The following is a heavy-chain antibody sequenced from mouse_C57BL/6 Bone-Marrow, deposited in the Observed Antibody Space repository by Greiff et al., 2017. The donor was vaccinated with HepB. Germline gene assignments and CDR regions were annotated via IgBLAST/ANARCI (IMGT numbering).Heavy chain of an antibody. Sequence: EVQLQQSGPELVKPGASVKISCKASGYSFTDYNMNWVKQSNGKSLEWIGVINPNYGTTSYNQKFKGKATLTVDQSSSTAYMQLNSLTSEDSAVYYCARERVYGNYPNWYFDVWGTGTTVTVSS. CDR2: INPNYGTT. CDR1: GYSFTDYN. J-gene: IGHJ1*03. D-gene: IGHD2-1*01. CDR3: ARERVYGNYPNWYFDV. V-gene: IGHV1-39*01.